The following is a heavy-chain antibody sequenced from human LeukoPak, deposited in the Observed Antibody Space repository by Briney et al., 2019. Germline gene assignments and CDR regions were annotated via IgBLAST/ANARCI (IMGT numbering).Heavy chain of an antibody. V-gene: IGHV4-59*12. CDR2: IYYSGST. D-gene: IGHD6-19*01. Sequence: SETLSLTCTVSGGSISSYYWSWIRQPPGKGLEWIGYIYYSGSTNYNPSLKSRVTISVDTSKNQFSLKLNSVTPEDTAVYYCTREEYSSGWYHNWGQGILVTVSS. CDR3: TREEYSSGWYHN. J-gene: IGHJ4*02. CDR1: GGSISSYY.